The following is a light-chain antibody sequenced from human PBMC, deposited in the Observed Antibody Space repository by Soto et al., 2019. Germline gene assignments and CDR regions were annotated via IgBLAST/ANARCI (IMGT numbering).Light chain of an antibody. Sequence: DIVMTQSPLSLPVTPGEPASISCRSSQSLLHSNGYNYLDWYLQKPGQSPQLLIYSGSNRASGVPDRFSGSGSGTDFTLKISRVEAEYVGVYYCMKALQTPPYTFGQGTKLDIK. CDR2: SGS. V-gene: IGKV2-28*01. CDR1: QSLLHSNGYNY. J-gene: IGKJ2*01. CDR3: MKALQTPPYT.